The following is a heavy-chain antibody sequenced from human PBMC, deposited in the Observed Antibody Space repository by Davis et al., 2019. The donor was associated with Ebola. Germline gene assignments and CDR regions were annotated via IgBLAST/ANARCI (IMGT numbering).Heavy chain of an antibody. Sequence: SLKISCAASGFTFDDYAMHWVRQAPGKGLEWVSGISWNSGSIGYADSVKGRFTISRDNAKNSLYLQMNSLRAEDTAVYYCARRRYCSSTSCYTSLYYMDVWGKGTTVTVSS. V-gene: IGHV3-9*01. CDR1: GFTFDDYA. J-gene: IGHJ6*03. CDR2: ISWNSGSI. CDR3: ARRRYCSSTSCYTSLYYMDV. D-gene: IGHD2-2*02.